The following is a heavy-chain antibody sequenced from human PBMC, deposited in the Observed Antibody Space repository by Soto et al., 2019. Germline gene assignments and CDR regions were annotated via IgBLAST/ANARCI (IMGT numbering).Heavy chain of an antibody. V-gene: IGHV3-23*01. Sequence: EVQLLESGGGLVQPGGSLRLSRSASGFPFSNYAMSWVRQAPGKGLEWVSAISRSGGSPYYADSVRGRFTVSRDNSKHTLYLQMNSLRAEDTAVYYCARRLDYDILTGTIDYWGQGTLVTVSS. CDR2: ISRSGGSP. D-gene: IGHD3-9*01. J-gene: IGHJ4*02. CDR3: ARRLDYDILTGTIDY. CDR1: GFPFSNYA.